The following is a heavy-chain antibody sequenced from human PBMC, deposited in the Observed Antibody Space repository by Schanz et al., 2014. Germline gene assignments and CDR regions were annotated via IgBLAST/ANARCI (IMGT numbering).Heavy chain of an antibody. V-gene: IGHV4-4*02. Sequence: QVQLQESGPGLVKPSGTLSLTCAVSGGSISNANWWSWVRQPPGKGLQWIGEVYHSGGTNYNPSLRGGVTIPGDPSGPHSPLTPPSGPAADSGIYYCASQLVMTSGQYFHPWGHGTLAIVSS. J-gene: IGHJ1*01. CDR2: VYHSGGT. CDR3: ASQLVMTSGQYFHP. D-gene: IGHD1-1*01. CDR1: GGSISNANW.